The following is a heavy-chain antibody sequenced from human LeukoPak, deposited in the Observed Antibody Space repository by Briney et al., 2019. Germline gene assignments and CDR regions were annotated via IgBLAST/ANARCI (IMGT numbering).Heavy chain of an antibody. CDR1: GFTFSRYS. CDR2: IRSSGDTI. J-gene: IGHJ4*02. CDR3: TRDPEALDY. Sequence: GGSLRLSCVASGFTFSRYSMNWVRQAPGKGLEWIAYIRSSGDTIYYADSVQGQFTISRDTAKNSLYLQMNNLRDEDTAVYYCTRDPEALDYWGQGTLVTVSS. V-gene: IGHV3-48*02.